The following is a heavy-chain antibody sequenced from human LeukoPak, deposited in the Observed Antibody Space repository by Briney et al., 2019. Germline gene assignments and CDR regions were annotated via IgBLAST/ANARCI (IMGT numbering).Heavy chain of an antibody. J-gene: IGHJ5*02. CDR1: GGSISSGSYY. CDR2: IYTSGST. Sequence: SETLSLTCTVSGGSISSGSYYWSWIRQPAGKGLEWIGRIYTSGSTNYNPSLKSRVTISVDTSKNQFSLKLSSVTAADTAVYYCARGHYYYDSSGYYPWGQGTLVTVSS. CDR3: ARGHYYYDSSGYYP. D-gene: IGHD3-22*01. V-gene: IGHV4-61*02.